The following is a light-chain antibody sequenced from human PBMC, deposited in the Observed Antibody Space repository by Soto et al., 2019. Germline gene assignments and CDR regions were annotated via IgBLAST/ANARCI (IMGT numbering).Light chain of an antibody. CDR1: SSDIGSYNL. J-gene: IGLJ1*01. Sequence: QSALTQPASVSGSPGQSITIPCTGTSSDIGSYNLVSWYQQYPGKPPKLMIYEGSKRPSGVSSRFSGSKSGSTASLTISGLRTEDEADYYCCSYAGSITYVFGTGTKVTVL. CDR3: CSYAGSITYV. V-gene: IGLV2-23*01. CDR2: EGS.